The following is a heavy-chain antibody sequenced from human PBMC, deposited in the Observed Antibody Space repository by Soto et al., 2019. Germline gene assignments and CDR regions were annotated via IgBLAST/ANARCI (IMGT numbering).Heavy chain of an antibody. V-gene: IGHV3-48*03. D-gene: IGHD4-17*01. CDR3: ARDGYGDPYYYYAMDV. J-gene: IGHJ6*02. Sequence: ESGGGLVHPGGSLRLSCAASGFTFSLYEMSWVRQAPGKGLEWISYISSSGSTIYYADSVKGRFTISRDNAKNSLFLQMNSLRAEDTAVYYCARDGYGDPYYYYAMDVWGQGTTVTVSS. CDR2: ISSSGSTI. CDR1: GFTFSLYE.